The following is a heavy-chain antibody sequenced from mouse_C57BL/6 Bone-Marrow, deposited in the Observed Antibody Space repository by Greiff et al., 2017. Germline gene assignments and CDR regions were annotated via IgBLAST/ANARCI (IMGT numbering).Heavy chain of an antibody. CDR2: IRSKSNNNAP. CDR1: GFSFNTYA. CDR3: GRHECDNDYYAMAY. V-gene: IGHV10-1*01. J-gene: IGHJ4*01. Sequence: EVQVVESGGGLVQPKGSLKLSCAASGFSFNTYAMNWVRQAPGKGLEWVARIRSKSNNNAPYYADSVKDRFTISTEDSEIMLYLQMNNMKTEDTAMYYYGRHECDNDYYAMAYWGQGTSVTVSA.